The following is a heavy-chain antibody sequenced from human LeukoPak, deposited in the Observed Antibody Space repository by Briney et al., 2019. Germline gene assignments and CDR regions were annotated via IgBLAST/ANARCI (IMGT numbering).Heavy chain of an antibody. CDR3: ARWGSGSNKGMDV. D-gene: IGHD6-19*01. CDR1: GFTFSTYA. V-gene: IGHV3-64*01. CDR2: ISSNGLRT. Sequence: GSLRLSCAPSGFTFSTYAMHGVRQAPGKGLGYVSGISSNGLRTFYPNSVQGRLTFSRDNTKHTLDPQMPNLKSEDMPGYYCARWGSGSNKGMDVWRQAATVTVSS. J-gene: IGHJ6*02.